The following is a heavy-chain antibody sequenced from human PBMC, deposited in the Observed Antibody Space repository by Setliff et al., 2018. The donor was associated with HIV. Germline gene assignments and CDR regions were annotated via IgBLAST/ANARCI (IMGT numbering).Heavy chain of an antibody. J-gene: IGHJ4*02. D-gene: IGHD2-15*01. CDR1: GFTFSDYY. V-gene: IGHV1-2*02. CDR3: ASPNVGCSGGTCYSGSAFDY. Sequence: GASVKVSCKASGFTFSDYYMHWVRQAPGQGLEWMGWINPNSGGTNYAQKFQGRVTMTTDRSTSTAYMELRSLRSDDTAVYYCASPNVGCSGGTCYSGSAFDYWGQGSPVTVSS. CDR2: INPNSGGT.